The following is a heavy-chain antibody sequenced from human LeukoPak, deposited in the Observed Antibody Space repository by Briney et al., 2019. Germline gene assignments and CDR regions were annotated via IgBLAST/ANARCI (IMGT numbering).Heavy chain of an antibody. CDR2: IYHSGST. CDR3: ARYDYGDYYFDY. V-gene: IGHV4-38-2*02. Sequence: SETLSLTCTVSGYSISSGYYWGWIRQPPGKGLEWIGSIYHSGSTYYNPSLKSRVTISVDTSKNQFSLKVSSVTAADTAVYYCARYDYGDYYFDYWGQGTLVTVSS. J-gene: IGHJ4*02. D-gene: IGHD4-17*01. CDR1: GYSISSGYY.